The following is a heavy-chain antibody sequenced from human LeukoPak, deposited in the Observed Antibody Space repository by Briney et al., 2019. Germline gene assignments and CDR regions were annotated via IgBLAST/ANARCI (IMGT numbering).Heavy chain of an antibody. Sequence: ASVKVSCKASGYTFTSYSMHWVRQAPGQSLEWMGWINTGNGETKYSQEFQGRVSITRDAPARTAYMELSGLRSDDLAVYYCARDQEYHSGYVLAYWGQGTLVTVSS. CDR2: INTGNGET. CDR1: GYTFTSYS. V-gene: IGHV1-3*03. CDR3: ARDQEYHSGYVLAY. D-gene: IGHD5-12*01. J-gene: IGHJ4*02.